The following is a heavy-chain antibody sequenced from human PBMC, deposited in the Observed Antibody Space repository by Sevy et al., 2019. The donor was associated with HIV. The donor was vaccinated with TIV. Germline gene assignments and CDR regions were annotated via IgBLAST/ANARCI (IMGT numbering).Heavy chain of an antibody. CDR3: ARGSSGTLSHYYYYGMDV. CDR2: IYYSGST. CDR1: GASISSYY. Sequence: SETLSLTCTVSGASISSYYWSWIRQPPGKGLEWIGYIYYSGSTNYNPSLKSRVTISVDTSKNQFSPKLTSVTAADTAVYYCARGSSGTLSHYYYYGMDVWGQGTTVTVSS. D-gene: IGHD1-1*01. V-gene: IGHV4-59*01. J-gene: IGHJ6*02.